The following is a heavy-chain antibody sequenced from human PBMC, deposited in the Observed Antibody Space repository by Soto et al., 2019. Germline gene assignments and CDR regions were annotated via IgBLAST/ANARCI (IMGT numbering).Heavy chain of an antibody. CDR2: INSDGSST. V-gene: IGHV3-74*01. CDR1: GFTFSSYW. J-gene: IGHJ6*02. CDR3: ARGGGPTYDFWSGYYYYYGMDV. Sequence: GGSLRLSCAASGFTFSSYWMHWVRQAPGKGLVWVSRINSDGSSTSYADSVKGRFTISRDNAKNTLYLQMNSLRAEDTAVYHCARGGGPTYDFWSGYYYYYGMDVWGQGTTVTVSS. D-gene: IGHD3-3*01.